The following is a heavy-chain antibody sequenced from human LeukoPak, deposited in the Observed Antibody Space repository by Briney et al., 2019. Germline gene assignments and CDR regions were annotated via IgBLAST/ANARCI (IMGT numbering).Heavy chain of an antibody. CDR1: GFTFSSYE. D-gene: IGHD6-19*01. CDR2: ISSSGSTI. V-gene: IGHV3-48*03. CDR3: AKDAAGIAVAGINYYYYMDV. Sequence: PGGSLRLSCAASGFTFSSYEMNWVRQAPGKGLEWVSYISSSGSTIYYADSVKGRFTISRDNSKNTLYLQMNSLRAEDTAVYYCAKDAAGIAVAGINYYYYMDVWGKGTTVTVSS. J-gene: IGHJ6*03.